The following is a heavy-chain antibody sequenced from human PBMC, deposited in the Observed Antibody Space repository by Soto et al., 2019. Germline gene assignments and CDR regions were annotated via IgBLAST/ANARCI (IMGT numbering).Heavy chain of an antibody. CDR2: VDGSGVK. Sequence: QITLQESGPTLVKPTQTLTLTCTFSGFSLTTSAVAVGWIRQPPGKALEWLAIVDGSGVKFYSPSLRSRLTMTKDNSTNQVVLTLTDMDPVDTGTYSCLRRYDPYYFDYWGQGTLVTVSS. J-gene: IGHJ4*02. CDR3: LRRYDPYYFDY. V-gene: IGHV2-5*04. D-gene: IGHD1-1*01. CDR1: GFSLTTSAVA.